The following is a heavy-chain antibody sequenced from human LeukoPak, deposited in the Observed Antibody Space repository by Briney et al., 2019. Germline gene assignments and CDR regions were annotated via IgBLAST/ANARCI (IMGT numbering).Heavy chain of an antibody. CDR3: ARHSGYYYDSSGYYLSWTTTTGYNWFDP. CDR1: GGSISSSSYY. CDR2: IYYIGST. V-gene: IGHV4-39*01. Sequence: SETLSLTCTVSGGSISSSSYYWGWIRQPPGKGLEGLGGIYYIGSTYYTPSLKSRVTISVDTSKNQFSLKLSSVTAADTAVYYCARHSGYYYDSSGYYLSWTTTTGYNWFDPWGQGTLVTVSS. D-gene: IGHD3-22*01. J-gene: IGHJ5*02.